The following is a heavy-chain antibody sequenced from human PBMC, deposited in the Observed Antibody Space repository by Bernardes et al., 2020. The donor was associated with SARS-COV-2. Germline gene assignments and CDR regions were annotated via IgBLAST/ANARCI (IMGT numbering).Heavy chain of an antibody. CDR1: GFTFRSYW. V-gene: IGHV3-7*01. CDR2: TNTDGNEK. CDR3: ARGGYMFGYDL. D-gene: IGHD5-18*01. J-gene: IGHJ5*02. Sequence: GGSLRLSCAASGFTFRSYWMSWVRQAPGKGLEWVAKTNTDGNEKYYVDSGKGRFTISRDNVKNSLYLEVNSLRVEDTAVYYCARGGYMFGYDLWCQGTLVTVSS.